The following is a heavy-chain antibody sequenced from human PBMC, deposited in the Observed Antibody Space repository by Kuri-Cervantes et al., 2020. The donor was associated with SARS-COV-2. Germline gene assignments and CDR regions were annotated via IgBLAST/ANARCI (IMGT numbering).Heavy chain of an antibody. J-gene: IGHJ6*02. Sequence: GGSLRLSCAASGFTFSSYSMNWVRQAPGKGLEWFSSISSSSSYIYYADSVKGRFTISRDNAKNSLYLQMNSLRAEDTAVYYCARDSSRITIFGVVTRYGMDVWGQGTSVTVSS. CDR1: GFTFSSYS. CDR2: ISSSSSYI. D-gene: IGHD3-3*01. V-gene: IGHV3-21*01. CDR3: ARDSSRITIFGVVTRYGMDV.